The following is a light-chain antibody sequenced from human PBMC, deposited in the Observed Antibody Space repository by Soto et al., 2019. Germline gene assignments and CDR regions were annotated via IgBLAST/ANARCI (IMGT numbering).Light chain of an antibody. Sequence: QSVLTQPASVSGSPGQSITVSCTGTSSDVGGYNYVSWYQQYPGKAPKLMIYHVSNRPSGVSNRFSGSKSGNSASLTISGLQPEGEADYYCSSYTRTRTYVFGTGTKVTVL. J-gene: IGLJ1*01. CDR2: HVS. V-gene: IGLV2-14*01. CDR1: SSDVGGYNY. CDR3: SSYTRTRTYV.